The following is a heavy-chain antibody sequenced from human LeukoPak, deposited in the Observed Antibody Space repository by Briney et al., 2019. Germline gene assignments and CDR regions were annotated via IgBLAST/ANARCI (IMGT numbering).Heavy chain of an antibody. CDR2: ISGGGGTT. V-gene: IGHV3-23*01. Sequence: PGGSLRLSCAASRSTFRSYAMSWVRQAPGKGLEWVSAISGGGGTTYYADSVEGRFTISRDNAKNSLYLQMNSLRAEDTAVYYCARVTQWLVREDFDYWGQGTLVTVSS. D-gene: IGHD6-19*01. CDR1: RSTFRSYA. CDR3: ARVTQWLVREDFDY. J-gene: IGHJ4*02.